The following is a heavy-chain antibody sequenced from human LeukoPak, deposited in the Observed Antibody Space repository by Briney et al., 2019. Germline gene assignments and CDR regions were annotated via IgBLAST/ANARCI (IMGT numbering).Heavy chain of an antibody. CDR2: INHSGST. J-gene: IGHJ4*02. CDR3: ARGVGAIVVVRGYDY. D-gene: IGHD3-22*01. CDR1: GGSFSGYY. V-gene: IGHV4-34*01. Sequence: SETLSLTCAVYGGSFSGYYRSWIRQPPGKGLEWIGEINHSGSTNYNPSLKSRVTISVDTSKNQFSLKLSSVTAADTAVYYCARGVGAIVVVRGYDYWGQGTLVTVSS.